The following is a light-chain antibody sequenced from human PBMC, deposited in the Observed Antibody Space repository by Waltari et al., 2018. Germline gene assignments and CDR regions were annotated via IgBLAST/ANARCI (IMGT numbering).Light chain of an antibody. J-gene: IGKJ5*01. Sequence: EIVLTQSPGTLSLSPGERATVSCRASQSVSSSYLTWYQQKPGQAPRLLIYGASSRATGIPDRFSGSGSGTDFTLTISRLEPEDFAVYYCQQFGDSPRVTFGQGTRLEIK. CDR2: GAS. CDR3: QQFGDSPRVT. CDR1: QSVSSSY. V-gene: IGKV3-20*01.